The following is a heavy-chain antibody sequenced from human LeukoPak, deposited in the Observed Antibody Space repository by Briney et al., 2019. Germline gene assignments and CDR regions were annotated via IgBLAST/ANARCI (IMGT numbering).Heavy chain of an antibody. CDR2: ITTNGAST. CDR1: GFLFSDYY. D-gene: IGHD6-19*01. J-gene: IGHJ5*02. V-gene: IGHV3-11*01. CDR3: ARVGLDNTGWHISWFDP. Sequence: GGSLRLSCAASGFLFSDYYMTWIRQAPGRGLEWISYITTNGASTFYATSVKGRFTISRDNAQKSLFLQMDSLRAEDTAIYYCARVGLDNTGWHISWFDPWGQGTRVTVSS.